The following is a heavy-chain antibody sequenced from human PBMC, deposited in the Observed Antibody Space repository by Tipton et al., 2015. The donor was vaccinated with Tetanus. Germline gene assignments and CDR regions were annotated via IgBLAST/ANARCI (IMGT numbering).Heavy chain of an antibody. V-gene: IGHV1-2*02. J-gene: IGHJ6*02. CDR3: ARDWGDYIYYGMDV. D-gene: IGHD2-21*01. CDR2: IDPNSGGT. CDR1: GYTFTGYY. Sequence: QLVQSGAEMKKPGASVKVSCKASGYTFTGYYMYWVRQAPGQGLEWMGWIDPNSGGTVYAQKFQGRVTMTRDTSISTAYMELRSLRSDDTAVYYCARDWGDYIYYGMDVWGPGTTVTVS.